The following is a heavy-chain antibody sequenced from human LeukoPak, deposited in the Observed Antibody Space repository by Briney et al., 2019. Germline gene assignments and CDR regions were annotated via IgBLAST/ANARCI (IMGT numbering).Heavy chain of an antibody. J-gene: IGHJ4*02. CDR1: GFTFTSYA. CDR3: AKGRRRYYFDY. V-gene: IGHV3-23*01. CDR2: ISGSGGST. Sequence: GGSLRLSCAASGFTFTSYAMSWVRQAPGKGPEWVSAISGSGGSTYYADSVKGRFTISRDNSKNTLYLQMNSLRAEDTAVYYCAKGRRRYYFDYWGQGTLVTVSS.